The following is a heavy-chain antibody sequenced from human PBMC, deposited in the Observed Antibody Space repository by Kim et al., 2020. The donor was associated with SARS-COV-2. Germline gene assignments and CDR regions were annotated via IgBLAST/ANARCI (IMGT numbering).Heavy chain of an antibody. Sequence: PSLKSRVTISEDMSKNQFSLKLNSVTAADTAVYYCARGRGTRRCYYGMDVWGQGTTVTVSS. J-gene: IGHJ6*02. D-gene: IGHD3-16*01. V-gene: IGHV4-34*01. CDR3: ARGRGTRRCYYGMDV.